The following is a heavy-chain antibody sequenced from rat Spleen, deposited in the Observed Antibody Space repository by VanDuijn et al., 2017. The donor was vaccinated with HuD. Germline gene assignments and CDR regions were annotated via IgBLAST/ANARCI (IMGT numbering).Heavy chain of an antibody. Sequence: EVQLVESDGGLVQPGRSLTLSCAASGFTFSDYYMAWVRQAPTKGLEWVASITNTGGSTYYPDSVKGRFTISRDNAKSTLYLQMNSLRSEDTATYYCTTLTDGTYYPYFEYWGQGVMVTVSS. D-gene: IGHD1-12*02. CDR3: TTLTDGTYYPYFEY. J-gene: IGHJ2*01. V-gene: IGHV5-27*01. CDR1: GFTFSDYY. CDR2: ITNTGGST.